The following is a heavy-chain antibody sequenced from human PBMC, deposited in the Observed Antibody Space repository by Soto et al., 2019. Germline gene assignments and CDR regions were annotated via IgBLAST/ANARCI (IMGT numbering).Heavy chain of an antibody. CDR3: ARVARYCSGGRCYSFDP. Sequence: QVQLVQSGAEVKKPGASVKVSCKASGYTFTSYDINWVRQATGQGLEWMGWMNPNSGNTGYAQKFQGRVTMTRNTSISTAYMVLSSMRSEDTAVYYCARVARYCSGGRCYSFDPWGQGTLVTVSS. CDR2: MNPNSGNT. J-gene: IGHJ5*02. V-gene: IGHV1-8*01. CDR1: GYTFTSYD. D-gene: IGHD2-15*01.